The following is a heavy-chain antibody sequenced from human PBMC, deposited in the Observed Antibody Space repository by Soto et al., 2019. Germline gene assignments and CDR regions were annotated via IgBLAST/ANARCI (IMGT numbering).Heavy chain of an antibody. D-gene: IGHD6-13*01. Sequence: QVQLVQSGAEVKKPGASVKVSCKASGYTFTANYLHWARQAPGQGLEWMGWINPNSGATNYAQRFQAWVTMTRDTSISTAYMELSRLTFDDTAVYYCAREITSSWMDVWGQGTTVTVSS. CDR1: GYTFTANY. J-gene: IGHJ6*02. CDR2: INPNSGAT. V-gene: IGHV1-2*04. CDR3: AREITSSWMDV.